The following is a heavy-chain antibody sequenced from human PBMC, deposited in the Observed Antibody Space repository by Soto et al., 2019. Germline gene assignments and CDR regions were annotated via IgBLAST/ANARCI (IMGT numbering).Heavy chain of an antibody. Sequence: QVQLIQSGTEVKKPGASVKISCQASGYTFTSHYLYWVRQAPGQGLEWMGIISTSVGTTSYAQKLQDRITRTRNTSTSTVYMESRRLTSDDTAVYYCARVWGSAFDYFDYWGQGALVTVSS. CDR1: GYTFTSHY. V-gene: IGHV1-46*03. J-gene: IGHJ4*02. D-gene: IGHD6-25*01. CDR2: ISTSVGTT. CDR3: ARVWGSAFDYFDY.